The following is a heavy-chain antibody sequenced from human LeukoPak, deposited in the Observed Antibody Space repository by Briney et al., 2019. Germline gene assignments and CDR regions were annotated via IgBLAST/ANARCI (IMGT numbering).Heavy chain of an antibody. CDR2: IYYSGST. CDR3: ARLFYGDYFLYFDY. J-gene: IGHJ4*02. V-gene: IGHV4-61*05. Sequence: SETLSLTCTVSGGSISSSSYYWGWIRQPPGKGLEWIGYIYYSGSTNYNPSLKSRVTISVDTSKNQFSLKLSSVTAADTAVYYCARLFYGDYFLYFDYWGQGTLVTVSS. D-gene: IGHD4-17*01. CDR1: GGSISSSSYY.